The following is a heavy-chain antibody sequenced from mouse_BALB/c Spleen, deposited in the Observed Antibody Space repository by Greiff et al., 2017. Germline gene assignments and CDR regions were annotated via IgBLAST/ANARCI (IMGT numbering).Heavy chain of an antibody. CDR3: ARRGNWDHYYAMDY. CDR2: IWGDGST. V-gene: IGHV2-6-7*01. D-gene: IGHD4-1*01. CDR1: GFSLTGYG. J-gene: IGHJ4*01. Sequence: VKLMESGPGLVAPSQSLSITCTVSGFSLTGYGVNWVRQPPGKGLEWLGMIWGDGSTDYNSALKSRLSISKDNSKSQVFLKMNSLQTDDTARYYCARRGNWDHYYAMDYWGQGTSVTVSS.